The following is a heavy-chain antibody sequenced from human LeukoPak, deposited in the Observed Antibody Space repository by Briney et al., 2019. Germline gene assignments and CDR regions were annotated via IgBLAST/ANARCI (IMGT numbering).Heavy chain of an antibody. J-gene: IGHJ5*02. CDR1: AFIFSGHW. Sequence: GGSLRLSCEGSAFIFSGHWMSWVRQAPGEGLEWVANINKDGSVNYHADFTKGRFTFSRDNAKNSLYVQMNSLRAEDTAVYYCARLHLGDPHDSGSPNWFDPWGQGTLVTVSS. CDR2: INKDGSVN. CDR3: ARLHLGDPHDSGSPNWFDP. V-gene: IGHV3-7*03. D-gene: IGHD3-10*01.